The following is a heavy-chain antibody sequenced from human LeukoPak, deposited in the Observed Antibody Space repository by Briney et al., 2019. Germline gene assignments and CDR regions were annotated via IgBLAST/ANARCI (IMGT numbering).Heavy chain of an antibody. V-gene: IGHV1-18*01. CDR2: ISAYNGDT. CDR1: GYTFTHHG. CDR3: ARDSSNTSGRYQYFDL. D-gene: IGHD6-19*01. J-gene: IGHJ2*01. Sequence: ASVKVSCKASGYTFTHHGITWVRQAPGQGLEWMGWISAYNGDTIYAQNFQGRLTMTTDSSTTTAYMELRSLTSDDSALYFCARDSSNTSGRYQYFDLWGRGTLVTVSS.